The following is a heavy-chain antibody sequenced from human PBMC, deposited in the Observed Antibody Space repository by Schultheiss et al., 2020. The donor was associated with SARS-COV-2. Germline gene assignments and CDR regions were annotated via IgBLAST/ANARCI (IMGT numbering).Heavy chain of an antibody. CDR2: ITSDGSST. J-gene: IGHJ4*02. V-gene: IGHV3-74*01. D-gene: IGHD3/OR15-3a*01. CDR3: ARDFGHSFDY. Sequence: GGSLRLSCAASGFTFSNYWMHWVRQAPGKGLVWVARITSDGSSTYADSVKGRFTISRDNARNTLYLQMNSLRAEDTAVYYCARDFGHSFDYWGQGTLVTVSS. CDR1: GFTFSNYW.